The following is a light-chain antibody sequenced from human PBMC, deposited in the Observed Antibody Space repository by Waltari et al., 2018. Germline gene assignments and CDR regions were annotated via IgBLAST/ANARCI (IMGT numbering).Light chain of an antibody. CDR3: QQYDNLPLT. CDR1: QDIKKY. Sequence: DIQMTQSPSSLSASVGDRVTITCQASQDIKKYLSWYQQKPGKAPNLLIYDASNLQTGVPSRFSGSGCGTYCTLTISRLQPEDIATYYCQQYDNLPLTYGGGTKVEIK. V-gene: IGKV1-33*01. J-gene: IGKJ4*01. CDR2: DAS.